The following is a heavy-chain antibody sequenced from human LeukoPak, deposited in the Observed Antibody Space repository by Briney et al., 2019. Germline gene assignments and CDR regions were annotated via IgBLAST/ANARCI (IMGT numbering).Heavy chain of an antibody. CDR3: ARILDYGDYRQPIDY. D-gene: IGHD4-17*01. Sequence: SETLSPTCAVYGGSFSGYYWSWIRQPPGKGLEWIGEINHSGSTNYNPSLKSRVTISVDTSKNQFSLKLSSVTAADTAVYYCARILDYGDYRQPIDYWGQGTLVTVSS. J-gene: IGHJ4*02. CDR2: INHSGST. CDR1: GGSFSGYY. V-gene: IGHV4-34*01.